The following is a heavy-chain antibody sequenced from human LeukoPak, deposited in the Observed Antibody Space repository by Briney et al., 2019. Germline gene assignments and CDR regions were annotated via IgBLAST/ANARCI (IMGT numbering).Heavy chain of an antibody. Sequence: ASVKVSCKASGYTFTGYYMHWVRQAPGQGLEWMGWINPNSGGTNYAQKFQGRVTMTRDTSISTAYMELRSLRSDDTAVYYCARFDYGDYYYYYMDVWGKGTTVTISS. CDR1: GYTFTGYY. V-gene: IGHV1-2*02. J-gene: IGHJ6*03. D-gene: IGHD4-17*01. CDR3: ARFDYGDYYYYYMDV. CDR2: INPNSGGT.